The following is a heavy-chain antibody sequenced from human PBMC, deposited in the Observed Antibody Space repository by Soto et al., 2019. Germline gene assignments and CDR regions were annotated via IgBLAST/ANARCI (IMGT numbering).Heavy chain of an antibody. CDR1: GFTLSSNV. J-gene: IGHJ4*02. V-gene: IGHV3-23*01. D-gene: IGHD6-6*01. CDR2: ISGSGRNT. Sequence: GLSLKLACATSGFTLSSNVISCVRQAPGKGLDWVSGISGSGRNTYYADSVKGRFTISRDNSRNTLFLQMNSLRAEDTAVYYCAKNGLSSSPSAIDSWGQGTLVTVSS. CDR3: AKNGLSSSPSAIDS.